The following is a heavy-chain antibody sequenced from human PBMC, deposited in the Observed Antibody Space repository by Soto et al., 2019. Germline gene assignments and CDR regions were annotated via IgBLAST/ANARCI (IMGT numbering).Heavy chain of an antibody. CDR1: GFTFSSYG. J-gene: IGHJ4*02. CDR3: ARLQYPYSGWYDFDY. CDR2: IWYDGSNK. V-gene: IGHV3-33*01. D-gene: IGHD6-19*01. Sequence: GGSLRLSCAASGFTFSSYGMHWVRQAPGKGLEWVAVIWYDGSNKYYADSVKGRFTISRDNSKNTLYLQMNSLRAEDTAVYYCARLQYPYSGWYDFDYWGQGTLVTVSS.